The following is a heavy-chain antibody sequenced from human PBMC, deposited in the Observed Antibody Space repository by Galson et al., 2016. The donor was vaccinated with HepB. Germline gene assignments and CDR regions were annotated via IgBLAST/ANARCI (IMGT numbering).Heavy chain of an antibody. J-gene: IGHJ4*02. Sequence: SETLSLTCAVSGYSLSSGFYWGWIRQSPGKGLEWIGSMYHSGTTYYNPSLKSRITISLDTSKNQFSLKGRSVTAADTAVYFCARDSSTTFDYWGQGTLVTVSS. CDR3: ARDSSTTFDY. CDR2: MYHSGTT. CDR1: GYSLSSGFY. D-gene: IGHD2-2*01. V-gene: IGHV4-38-2*02.